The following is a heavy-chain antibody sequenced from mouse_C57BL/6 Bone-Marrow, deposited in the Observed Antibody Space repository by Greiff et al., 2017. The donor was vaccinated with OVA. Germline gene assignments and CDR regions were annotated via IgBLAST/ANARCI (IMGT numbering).Heavy chain of an antibody. J-gene: IGHJ3*01. CDR2: IYPRSGNT. CDR3: ARDYYGSHAWFAY. CDR1: GYTFTSYG. D-gene: IGHD1-1*01. V-gene: IGHV1-81*01. Sequence: VKLQESGAELARPGASVKLSCKASGYTFTSYGISWVKQRTGQGLEWIGEIYPRSGNTYYNEKFKGKATLTADKSSSTAYMELRSLTSEDSAVYFCARDYYGSHAWFAYWGQGTLVTVSA.